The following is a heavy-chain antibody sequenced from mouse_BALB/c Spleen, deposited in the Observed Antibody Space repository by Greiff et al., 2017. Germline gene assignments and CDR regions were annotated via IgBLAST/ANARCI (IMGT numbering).Heavy chain of an antibody. CDR3: AVAYGNYDAMDY. D-gene: IGHD2-1*01. Sequence: VQLQESGAELVRPGTSVKISCKASGYTFTNYWLGWVKQRPGHGLEWIGDIYPGGGYTNYNEKFKGKATLTADTSSSTAYMQLSSLTSEDSAVYFCAVAYGNYDAMDYWGQGTSVTVSS. CDR2: IYPGGGYT. V-gene: IGHV1-63*02. J-gene: IGHJ4*01. CDR1: GYTFTNYW.